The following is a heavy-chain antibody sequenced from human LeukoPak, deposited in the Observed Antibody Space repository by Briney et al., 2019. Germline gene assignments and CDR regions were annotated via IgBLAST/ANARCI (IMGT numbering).Heavy chain of an antibody. V-gene: IGHV4-59*08. Sequence: PSETLSLTCTVSGGSINSYYWSWIRQPPGKGLECIGHIYYTGSTYYKPSLESRVTISVDTSKNQFSLKLSSVTAADTAIYYCARHYIAAGGGDAFDIWGQGTMVIVSS. J-gene: IGHJ3*02. CDR1: GGSINSYY. CDR2: IYYTGST. D-gene: IGHD6-13*01. CDR3: ARHYIAAGGGDAFDI.